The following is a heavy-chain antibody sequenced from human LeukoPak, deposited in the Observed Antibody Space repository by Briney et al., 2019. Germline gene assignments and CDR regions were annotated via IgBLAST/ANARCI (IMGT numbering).Heavy chain of an antibody. Sequence: PGGSLRLSCAASGFTFSSYAIHWVRQAPGKGLEWVAVMSYDGSNKYYADSVKGRFTISGDNSKKTLYLQMNSLRGEDTVVYYCAREIVLMGYAFDIRGQGTMVTVSS. J-gene: IGHJ3*02. CDR3: AREIVLMGYAFDI. V-gene: IGHV3-30-3*01. D-gene: IGHD2-8*01. CDR1: GFTFSSYA. CDR2: MSYDGSNK.